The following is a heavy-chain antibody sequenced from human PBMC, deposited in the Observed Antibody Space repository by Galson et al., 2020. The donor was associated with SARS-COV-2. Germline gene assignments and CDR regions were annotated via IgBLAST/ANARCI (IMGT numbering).Heavy chain of an antibody. CDR3: ARSRNGYSHFDY. CDR1: GFSPSTSGVS. J-gene: IGHJ4*02. D-gene: IGHD5-18*01. Sequence: SGPTLVNPTQTLTLPCKISGFSPSTSGVSVSWVRQQHGRALERDAHIDWDDDKYYSTSLKTRLTISKDTSKNQVVLTMTNMDPVDTATYYCARSRNGYSHFDYWGQGTLVTVFS. V-gene: IGHV2-70*20. CDR2: IDWDDDK.